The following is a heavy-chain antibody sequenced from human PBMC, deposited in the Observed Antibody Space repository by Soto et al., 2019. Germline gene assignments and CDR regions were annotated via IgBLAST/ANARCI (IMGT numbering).Heavy chain of an antibody. CDR3: ARLGYSSSTKVYGMDV. D-gene: IGHD6-6*01. CDR1: GYSFTSCW. Sequence: PGESLKISCKGSGYSFTSCWISWVRQMPGKGLEWMGRIDPSDSYTNYSPSFQGHVTISADKSISTAYLQWSSLKASDTAMYYCARLGYSSSTKVYGMDVWGQGTTVTVSS. V-gene: IGHV5-10-1*01. J-gene: IGHJ6*02. CDR2: IDPSDSYT.